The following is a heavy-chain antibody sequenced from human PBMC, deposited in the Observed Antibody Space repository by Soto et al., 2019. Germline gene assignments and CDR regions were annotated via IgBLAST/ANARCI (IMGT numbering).Heavy chain of an antibody. Sequence: QVQLVESGGGVVQPGRSLRLSCAASGFTFSSYGMHWVRQAPGKGLEWVAVIWYDGSNKYLADSVKGRFTISRDNSKNTLYLQMNSLRAEDTAVYYCARELNTVTTRDAFDIWGQGTMVTVSS. J-gene: IGHJ3*02. D-gene: IGHD4-17*01. CDR2: IWYDGSNK. CDR1: GFTFSSYG. V-gene: IGHV3-33*01. CDR3: ARELNTVTTRDAFDI.